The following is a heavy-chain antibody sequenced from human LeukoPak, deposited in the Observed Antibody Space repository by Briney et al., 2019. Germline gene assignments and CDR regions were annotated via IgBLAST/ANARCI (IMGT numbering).Heavy chain of an antibody. CDR3: ARERSGYYRDAFDI. CDR2: ISAHNANT. CDR1: GYTFTSYG. Sequence: ASVKASCKASGYTFTSYGFSWVRQAPGQGLEWMGWISAHNANTNYAQKLQGRVTMTTDTSTSTAYMELTSLRSDDTTVYYCARERSGYYRDAFDIWGQGTMVTVSS. J-gene: IGHJ3*02. D-gene: IGHD3-9*01. V-gene: IGHV1-18*04.